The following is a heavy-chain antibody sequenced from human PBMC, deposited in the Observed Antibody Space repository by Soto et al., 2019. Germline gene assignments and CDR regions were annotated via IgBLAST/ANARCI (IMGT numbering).Heavy chain of an antibody. Sequence: GGSLRLSCAASGIIFSSHAMSWVRQAPGKGLEWVGGIRSRADGGTTDYAAPVKGRFTISRDDSKNTLYLQINSLKIEDTAMYYCSTGAPMSGLLFDSWGQGTLVTVSS. CDR3: STGAPMSGLLFDS. CDR2: IRSRADGGTT. D-gene: IGHD5-12*01. V-gene: IGHV3-15*01. CDR1: GIIFSSHA. J-gene: IGHJ4*02.